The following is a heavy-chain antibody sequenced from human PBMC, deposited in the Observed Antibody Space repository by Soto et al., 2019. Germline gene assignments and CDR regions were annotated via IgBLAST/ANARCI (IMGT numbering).Heavy chain of an antibody. CDR3: ARGRSFGDFAH. V-gene: IGHV4-34*02. Sequence: QVQLQQWGAGLLKPSETLSLTCAVFGGSIGGYSWTWIRQPPGGGLEWIGEITPSGNPNYNLSLKSRVAIAVDKSRNQFSLNLTSVTAADTSIYYCARGRSFGDFAHWGQGTMVIVSS. CDR2: ITPSGNP. D-gene: IGHD4-17*01. J-gene: IGHJ4*01. CDR1: GGSIGGYS.